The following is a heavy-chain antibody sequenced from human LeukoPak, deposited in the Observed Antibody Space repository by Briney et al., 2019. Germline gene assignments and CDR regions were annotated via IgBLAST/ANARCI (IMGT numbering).Heavy chain of an antibody. Sequence: GGSLRLSCAASGFTFSSSAMSWVRQVPGKGLEWVSGISASGGSTYYADSVRGRFTISRDNSKNTLYVQMNSLRDEDTAVYYCAGSRSGYYYDFGYWGQGTLVTVSS. CDR2: ISASGGST. D-gene: IGHD3-22*01. CDR1: GFTFSSSA. V-gene: IGHV3-23*01. CDR3: AGSRSGYYYDFGY. J-gene: IGHJ4*02.